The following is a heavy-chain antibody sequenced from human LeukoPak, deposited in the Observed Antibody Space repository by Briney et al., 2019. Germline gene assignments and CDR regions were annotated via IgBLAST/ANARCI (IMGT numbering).Heavy chain of an antibody. V-gene: IGHV3-15*01. CDR1: GFTFSNAW. CDR3: TIPIRVYYDYVWGSYRYPPAAFDI. Sequence: GGSLRLSCAASGFTFSNAWMSWVRQAPGKGLEWVGRIKSKTDGGTTDYAAPVKGRFTISRDDSKNTLYLQMNSLKTEDTAVHYCTIPIRVYYDYVWGSYRYPPAAFDIWGQGTMVIVSS. D-gene: IGHD3-16*02. CDR2: IKSKTDGGTT. J-gene: IGHJ3*02.